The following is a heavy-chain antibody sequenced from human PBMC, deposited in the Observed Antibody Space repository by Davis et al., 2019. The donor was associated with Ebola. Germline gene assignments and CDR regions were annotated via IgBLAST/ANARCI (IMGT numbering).Heavy chain of an antibody. CDR1: GGSFSGYY. CDR2: INHSGST. J-gene: IGHJ6*02. Sequence: MPSETLSLTCAVYGGSFSGYYWSWIRQPPGKGLEWIGEINHSGSTNYNPSLKSRVTISVDTSKNQFSLKLSYVTAADTAVYYCARERGLLRFGMDVWGQGTTVTVSS. CDR3: ARERGLLRFGMDV. D-gene: IGHD1-26*01. V-gene: IGHV4-34*01.